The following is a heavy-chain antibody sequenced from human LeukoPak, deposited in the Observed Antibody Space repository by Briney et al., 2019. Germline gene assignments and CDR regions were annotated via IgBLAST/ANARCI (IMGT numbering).Heavy chain of an antibody. V-gene: IGHV4-39*02. CDR1: GGSIRNSSFY. Sequence: SETLSLTCAVSGGSIRNSSFYWGWIRQPPGKGLEWIASIYNSGTTYYNPSLKSRITIFVDTSKNQVSLKLRSVTAADTAVYYCARENCSGGSCYSNWFDPWGQGTLVTVSS. CDR2: IYNSGTT. D-gene: IGHD2-15*01. CDR3: ARENCSGGSCYSNWFDP. J-gene: IGHJ5*02.